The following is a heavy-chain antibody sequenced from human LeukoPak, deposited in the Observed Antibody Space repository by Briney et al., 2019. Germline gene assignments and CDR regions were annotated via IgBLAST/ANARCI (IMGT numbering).Heavy chain of an antibody. CDR2: ISYDGSNK. CDR3: AKDYYGSGSYYQLRYYYYYMDV. CDR1: GFTFSSYG. Sequence: GGSLRLSCAASGFTFSSYGMHWVRQAPSKGLEWVAVISYDGSNKYYADSVKGRFTISRDNSKNTLYLQMNSLRAEDTAVYYCAKDYYGSGSYYQLRYYYYYMDVWGKGTTVTVSS. D-gene: IGHD3-10*01. J-gene: IGHJ6*03. V-gene: IGHV3-30*18.